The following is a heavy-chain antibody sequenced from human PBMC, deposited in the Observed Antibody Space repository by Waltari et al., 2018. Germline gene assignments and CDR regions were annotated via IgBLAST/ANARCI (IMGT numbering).Heavy chain of an antibody. J-gene: IGHJ4*02. D-gene: IGHD3-22*01. CDR3: ARVSRDSSGYLDY. CDR2: IYSSGGT. V-gene: IGHV4-39*07. Sequence: QLQLQESGPGLVKPSETLSLTCTVSGGSISSSSYYWGWIRQPPAKGLEWIGRIYSSGGTVQNPSLKGRATRSVDTSKSQVSLRLSYVTASDTAVYYWARVSRDSSGYLDYWGQGTLVTVSS. CDR1: GGSISSSSYY.